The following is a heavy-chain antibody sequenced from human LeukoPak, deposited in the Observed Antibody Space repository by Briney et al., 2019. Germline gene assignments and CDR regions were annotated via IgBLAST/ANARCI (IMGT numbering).Heavy chain of an antibody. CDR3: ARFGRDGYIGGFDY. Sequence: SETLSLTCTVSGGSISSNSYYWGWIRQPPGKGLKWIGSIYYSGSTYYNPSLKSRVTISVDTSKNQFSLKLSSVTAADTAVYYCARFGRDGYIGGFDYWGQGTLVTVSS. D-gene: IGHD5-24*01. J-gene: IGHJ4*02. V-gene: IGHV4-39*07. CDR1: GGSISSNSYY. CDR2: IYYSGST.